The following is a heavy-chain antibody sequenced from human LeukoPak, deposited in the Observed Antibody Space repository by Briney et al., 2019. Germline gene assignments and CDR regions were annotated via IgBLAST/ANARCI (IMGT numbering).Heavy chain of an antibody. D-gene: IGHD3-22*01. Sequence: PGGSLRLSCVGSGFTFSSYGMSWVRQAPGKGLEWVSDISGSGGSTYNADSVKGRFTISRDNSKKTLYLQMNSLRAEDTAVYYCAKAMIVVGSRPFDYWGQGTLVTVSS. V-gene: IGHV3-23*01. J-gene: IGHJ4*02. CDR3: AKAMIVVGSRPFDY. CDR1: GFTFSSYG. CDR2: ISGSGGST.